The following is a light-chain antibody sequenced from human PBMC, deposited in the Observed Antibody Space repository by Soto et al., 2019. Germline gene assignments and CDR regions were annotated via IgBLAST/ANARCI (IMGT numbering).Light chain of an antibody. V-gene: IGKV3-20*01. CDR2: GAS. J-gene: IGKJ1*01. Sequence: EIVLVQSPGTLSLSPGERATLSCKASQSVSSSYLAWFQQKPGQDPSLLIFGASTRAAGIPARFSGSGSGTEFNLTISGLQSEDFAVYLCHQYENWTKTVGQGTKWEIK. CDR1: QSVSSSY. CDR3: HQYENWTKT.